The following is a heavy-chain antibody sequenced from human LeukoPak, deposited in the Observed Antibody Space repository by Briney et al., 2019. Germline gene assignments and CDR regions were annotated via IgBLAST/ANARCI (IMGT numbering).Heavy chain of an antibody. CDR2: ISGRDGYT. CDR3: AKARGVIAHYYYYYGMDV. Sequence: PGGSLRLSCAASGFTFSTYAMSWVRQAPGKGLEWVSIISGRDGYTHYADAVKGRSTISRDNSKNTLYLQMNSLRAEDTAVYYCAKARGVIAHYYYYYGMDVWGQGTTVTVSS. CDR1: GFTFSTYA. V-gene: IGHV3-23*01. J-gene: IGHJ6*02. D-gene: IGHD3-16*02.